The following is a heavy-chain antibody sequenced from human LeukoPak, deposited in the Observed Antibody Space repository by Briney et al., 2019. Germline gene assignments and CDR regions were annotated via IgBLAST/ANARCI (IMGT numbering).Heavy chain of an antibody. V-gene: IGHV3-7*01. CDR1: GFTFGNFW. CDR2: IKEDGSEK. J-gene: IGHJ5*02. D-gene: IGHD5-12*01. Sequence: GGSLRLSCVASGFTFGNFWMSWVRQAPGKGPEWVANIKEDGSEKYYVDSVRGRFTISRDNAKNSLNLQMNSLRAEDTGVYFCRPGHYDSYAWDQGTLVTVSS. CDR3: RPGHYDSYA.